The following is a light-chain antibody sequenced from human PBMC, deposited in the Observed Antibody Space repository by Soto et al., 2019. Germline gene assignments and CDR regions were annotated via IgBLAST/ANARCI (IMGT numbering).Light chain of an antibody. V-gene: IGKV3-15*01. CDR3: QKYNNWPPLT. Sequence: EIVMTQSPATLSVSPGERATLSCRASQSVSTNLAWYQQKPGQAPRLLIYGASTRATGVPARFSGSGSGTEFTLTISRLQSEDFAVYYCQKYNNWPPLTFGGGTTVDIK. J-gene: IGKJ4*01. CDR2: GAS. CDR1: QSVSTN.